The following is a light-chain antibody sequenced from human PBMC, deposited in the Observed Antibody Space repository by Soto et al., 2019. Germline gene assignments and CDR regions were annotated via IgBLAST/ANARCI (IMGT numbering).Light chain of an antibody. V-gene: IGKV1-33*01. J-gene: IGKJ4*01. CDR1: QDISNY. Sequence: DIQMTQSPSSLSASVGDRVTITCQASQDISNYLNWYQQKPGKAPKLLIFDASNVETGVPSRFSGSGSGTHFTFTIPSLQVKDIATYSGKQYEGLPLTFAGGPR. CDR2: DAS. CDR3: KQYEGLPLT.